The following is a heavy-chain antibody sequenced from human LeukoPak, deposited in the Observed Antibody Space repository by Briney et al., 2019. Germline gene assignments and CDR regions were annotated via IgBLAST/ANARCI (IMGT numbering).Heavy chain of an antibody. CDR2: INANSGST. CDR3: TREDY. CDR1: GYTFTGYY. J-gene: IGHJ4*02. V-gene: IGHV1-2*02. Sequence: ASVKVSCKASGYTFTGYYLHWVRQAPGQGLERMGWINANSGSTEYAQKFQGRVTVTRDTSISTAYMELSSLKSDDTAVYYCTREDYWGQGTQVTVSS.